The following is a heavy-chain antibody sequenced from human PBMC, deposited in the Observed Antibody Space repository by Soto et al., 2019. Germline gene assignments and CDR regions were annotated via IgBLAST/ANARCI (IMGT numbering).Heavy chain of an antibody. CDR3: ARAFGDYVFSDY. CDR2: IKEDGSEK. J-gene: IGHJ4*02. Sequence: GGSLRLSCAASGFTFSNYWMNWVRQAPGKGLEWVAYIKEDGSEKYYLDSVKGRFTISRDNAKNSMYLQMNSLRDEVTAVYYCARAFGDYVFSDYWGQGTLVTVSS. V-gene: IGHV3-7*01. D-gene: IGHD4-17*01. CDR1: GFTFSNYW.